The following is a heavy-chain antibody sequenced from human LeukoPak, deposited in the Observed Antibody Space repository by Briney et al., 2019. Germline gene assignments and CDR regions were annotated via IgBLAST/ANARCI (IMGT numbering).Heavy chain of an antibody. CDR1: GGSISSYY. V-gene: IGHV4-59*01. J-gene: IGHJ4*02. Sequence: SETLSLTCTVSGGSISSYYWRWIRQPPGKGLEWIAYLFYSGSTDYNPSLESRVTISVDTYKNQFSLKLRSVTAADTAVYYCATVAVIRGVTYFDYWGQGTLVTVSS. D-gene: IGHD3-10*01. CDR2: LFYSGST. CDR3: ATVAVIRGVTYFDY.